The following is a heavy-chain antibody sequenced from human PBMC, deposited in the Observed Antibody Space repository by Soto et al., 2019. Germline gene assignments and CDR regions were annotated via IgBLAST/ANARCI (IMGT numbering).Heavy chain of an antibody. D-gene: IGHD3-22*01. CDR3: VRSGGARSNYYIHH. CDR2: ISNYDGNT. J-gene: IGHJ1*01. V-gene: IGHV1-18*01. CDR1: GYTFTTYG. Sequence: QVQMVQSGAELKKPGASVKVSCKASGYTFTTYGTSWVRQAPGQGLEWMGWISNYDGNTDYAQKFQDRVTMTTDTSTTTAYMELRSLRSDDTAVYYCVRSGGARSNYYIHHWGQGTLVTVSS.